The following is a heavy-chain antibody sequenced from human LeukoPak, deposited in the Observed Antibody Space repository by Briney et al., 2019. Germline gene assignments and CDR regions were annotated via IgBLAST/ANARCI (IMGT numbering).Heavy chain of an antibody. V-gene: IGHV3-23*01. CDR2: ITGSGGTT. Sequence: PGGSLRLSCAASGFTFSNYAMTWVRQAPGEGLEWVSGITGSGGTTYYADSVKGRFTISRDNSKNTLYLQMNSLRSEDTAVYYCATALEWLFYYFDYWGQGTLVTVSS. D-gene: IGHD3-3*01. J-gene: IGHJ4*02. CDR1: GFTFSNYA. CDR3: ATALEWLFYYFDY.